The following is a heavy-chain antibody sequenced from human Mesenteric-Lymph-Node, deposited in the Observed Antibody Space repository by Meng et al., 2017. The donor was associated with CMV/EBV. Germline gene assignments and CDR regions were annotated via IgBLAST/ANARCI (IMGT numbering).Heavy chain of an antibody. CDR3: ARVLDTTPDY. J-gene: IGHJ4*02. CDR2: VYYSGST. V-gene: IGHV4-39*07. Sequence: LPCTVSGGSNSSTSYYWGWIRQPPGKGLEWIGNVYYSGSTYYNPSLKSRIIISVDTSKNQFSLKLNSVTAADTAMYYCARVLDTTPDYWGQGTLVTVSS. D-gene: IGHD1-14*01. CDR1: GGSNSSTSYY.